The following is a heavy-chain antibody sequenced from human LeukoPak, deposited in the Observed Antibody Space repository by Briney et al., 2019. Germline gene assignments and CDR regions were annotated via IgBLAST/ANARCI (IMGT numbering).Heavy chain of an antibody. Sequence: ASVKVSCKASGGTFSSYAISWVRQAPGQGLEWMGGIIPIFGTANYAQKFQGRVTITADESTSTAYMELSSLRSEDTAVYYCARDHRAPGLLFDYWGQGTLVTVSS. V-gene: IGHV1-69*13. CDR3: ARDHRAPGLLFDY. J-gene: IGHJ4*02. CDR2: IIPIFGTA. CDR1: GGTFSSYA.